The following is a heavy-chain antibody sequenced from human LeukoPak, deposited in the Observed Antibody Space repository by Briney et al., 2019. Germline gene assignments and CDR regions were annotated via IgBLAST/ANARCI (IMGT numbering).Heavy chain of an antibody. CDR1: GGTLSSYA. V-gene: IGHV1-69*13. Sequence: GASAKVSCKASGGTLSSYAISWVRQGPGQGLEWMGGIIPIFGTANYAQKFQGRVTITADESTSTAYMELSSLRSEDTAVYYCARTYGHYYYYYMDVWGKGTTVTISS. J-gene: IGHJ6*03. CDR2: IIPIFGTA. D-gene: IGHD3-10*01. CDR3: ARTYGHYYYYYMDV.